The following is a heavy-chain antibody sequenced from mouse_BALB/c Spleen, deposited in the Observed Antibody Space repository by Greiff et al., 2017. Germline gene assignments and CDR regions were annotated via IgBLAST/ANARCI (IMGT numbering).Heavy chain of an antibody. CDR1: GFNIKDTY. CDR2: IDPANGNT. D-gene: IGHD1-2*01. J-gene: IGHJ2*01. V-gene: IGHV14-3*02. Sequence: EVQRVESGAELVKPGASVKLSCTASGFNIKDTYMHWVKQRPEQGLEWIGRIDPANGNTKYDPKFQGKATITADTSSNTAYLQLSSLTSEDTAVYYCAREILRPYYFDYWGQGTTLTVSS. CDR3: AREILRPYYFDY.